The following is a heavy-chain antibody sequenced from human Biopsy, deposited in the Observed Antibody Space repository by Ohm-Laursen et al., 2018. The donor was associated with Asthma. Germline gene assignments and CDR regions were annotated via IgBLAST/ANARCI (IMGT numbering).Heavy chain of an antibody. CDR3: VRIPRRSGSYFVDY. J-gene: IGHJ4*02. D-gene: IGHD3-22*01. CDR2: IHHSGTS. V-gene: IGHV4-31*03. Sequence: SQTLSLTCTVSGDSITSGGCCWNWIRQHPGKGLEWIGYIHHSGTSYFNPSLKSRVSFSRDTSKNQFPLRLSSVTAADTAMYYCVRIPRRSGSYFVDYWGQGTLVTVSS. CDR1: GDSITSGGCC.